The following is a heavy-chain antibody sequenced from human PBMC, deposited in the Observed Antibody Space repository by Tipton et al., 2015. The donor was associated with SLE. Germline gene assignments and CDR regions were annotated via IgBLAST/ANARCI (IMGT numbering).Heavy chain of an antibody. Sequence: LRLSCTVSGGSISTSGYYWNWIRHLPGRGLEWIGYIYNNGYIYYNPSLQSRVTISLDASKNQFSLKMTSVTAADTAVYYCARLPPLFGDYSKYFDPWGQGTLVTVSS. CDR3: ARLPPLFGDYSKYFDP. CDR1: GGSISTSGYY. CDR2: IYNNGYI. J-gene: IGHJ5*02. D-gene: IGHD4-17*01. V-gene: IGHV4-31*02.